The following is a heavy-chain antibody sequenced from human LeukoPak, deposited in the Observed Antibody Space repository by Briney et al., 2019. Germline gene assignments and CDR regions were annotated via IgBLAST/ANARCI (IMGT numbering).Heavy chain of an antibody. CDR3: WTATFDN. CDR2: INIDSINV. J-gene: IGHJ4*02. V-gene: IGHV3-48*01. CDR1: GFTLSSYS. Sequence: GGSLRLSCAASGFTLSSYSMNWVRQAPGKGLEWVSYINIDSINVGYADSVKGRFTISRDNAKNSLYLQMNSLRAEDTAVYNCWTATFDNWGQGTLVTVSS. D-gene: IGHD5-24*01.